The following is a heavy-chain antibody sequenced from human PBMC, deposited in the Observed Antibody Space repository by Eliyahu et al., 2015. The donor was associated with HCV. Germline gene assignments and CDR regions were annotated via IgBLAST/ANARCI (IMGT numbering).Heavy chain of an antibody. CDR2: IWYDGSNK. Sequence: QVQLVESGGGVVQPGRSLRLSCAASGFPFSSYGMHWXRQAPGKGLXWVAVIWYDGSNKYYADSVKGRFTISRDNSKNTLYLQMNSLRAEDTAVYYCARGTPDGHYFDYWGQGTLVTVSS. CDR1: GFPFSSYG. V-gene: IGHV3-33*01. J-gene: IGHJ4*02. CDR3: ARGTPDGHYFDY. D-gene: IGHD1-14*01.